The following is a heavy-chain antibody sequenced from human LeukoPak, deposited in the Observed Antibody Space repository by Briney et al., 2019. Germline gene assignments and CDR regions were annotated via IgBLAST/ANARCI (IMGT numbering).Heavy chain of an antibody. CDR1: GYTFTDYS. CDR2: INPKSGGT. J-gene: IGHJ4*02. Sequence: ASLKVSCKASGYTFTDYSIHWGRQAPGQGLECMGWINPKSGGTNYAQKFQGRVTMTRDTSISTDYMEQSRLISDDTAVYYCARGGSDSSGYYPRDFDYWGQGTLVTVSS. V-gene: IGHV1-2*02. D-gene: IGHD3-22*01. CDR3: ARGGSDSSGYYPRDFDY.